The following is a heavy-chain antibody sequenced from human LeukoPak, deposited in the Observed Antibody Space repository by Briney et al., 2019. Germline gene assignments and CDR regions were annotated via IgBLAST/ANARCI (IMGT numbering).Heavy chain of an antibody. V-gene: IGHV1-69*13. D-gene: IGHD6-19*01. CDR2: IIPIFGTA. J-gene: IGHJ5*02. CDR3: ARGLNWGSWLVRPPNWFDP. Sequence: SVKVSCKASGGTFSSYAISWVRQAPGQGLEWMGGIIPIFGTANYAQKFQGRVTITADESTSTAYMELSSLRSEDTAVYYCARGLNWGSWLVRPPNWFDPWGQGTLVTVSS. CDR1: GGTFSSYA.